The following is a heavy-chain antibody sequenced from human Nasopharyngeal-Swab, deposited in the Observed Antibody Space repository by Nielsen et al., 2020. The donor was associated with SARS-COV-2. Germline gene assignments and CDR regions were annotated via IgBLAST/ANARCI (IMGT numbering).Heavy chain of an antibody. CDR1: GFAFSDSY. J-gene: IGHJ4*02. D-gene: IGHD1-1*01. CDR2: ISGGSSDS. V-gene: IGHV3-11*03. CDR3: VKNSGRDGGY. Sequence: SLKISGVASGFAFSDSYMSWIRQAPEKGLEWLSYISGGSSDSNYADSVKGRFTISRDNTKNALYLQMNSLRAEDTAVYYCVKNSGRDGGYWGQGTLVTVSS.